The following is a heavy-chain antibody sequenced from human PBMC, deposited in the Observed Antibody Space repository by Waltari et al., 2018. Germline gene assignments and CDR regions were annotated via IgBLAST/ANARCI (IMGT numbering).Heavy chain of an antibody. Sequence: QLQLQESGPGLVKPSETLSLTCTVSGGSISSSSYYWGWIRQPPGKGLEWIGSIYYSGRTYYNPSLKSRFTISVDTSKNQFSLKLSSVTAADTAVYYCARVVPAAIYYYYYYMDVWGKGTTVTISS. V-gene: IGHV4-39*07. CDR1: GGSISSSSYY. J-gene: IGHJ6*03. CDR2: IYYSGRT. CDR3: ARVVPAAIYYYYYYMDV. D-gene: IGHD2-2*01.